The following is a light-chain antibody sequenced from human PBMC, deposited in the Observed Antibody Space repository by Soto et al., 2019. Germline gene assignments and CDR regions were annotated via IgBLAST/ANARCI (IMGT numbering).Light chain of an antibody. J-gene: IGKJ5*01. CDR1: QSVGSY. Sequence: EIVLTQSPATLSLSPGERATLSCRASQSVGSYLAWYQQKPGQAPRLLIYDASSRATGIPARFSGSGSGTDFTLTISSLEPDDFAVYFCQQRSDWPPLTFGQGTRLEIK. CDR2: DAS. CDR3: QQRSDWPPLT. V-gene: IGKV3-11*01.